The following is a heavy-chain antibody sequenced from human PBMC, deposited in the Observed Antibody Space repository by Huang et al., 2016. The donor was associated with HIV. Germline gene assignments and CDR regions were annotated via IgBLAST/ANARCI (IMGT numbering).Heavy chain of an antibody. CDR2: SSTNSSDI. J-gene: IGHJ6*03. Sequence: EVQLVESGGGLVKPGGSLSLSCAASGFTFSSHSMNWVRQALGKWLEWVSSSSTNSSDIYYADSVKGRFTISRDNAKNSLYLQLNTLRAEDTAVYYCARVIAATRLYYYMDVWGKGTTVTVSS. CDR1: GFTFSSHS. CDR3: ARVIAATRLYYYMDV. V-gene: IGHV3-21*01. D-gene: IGHD2-15*01.